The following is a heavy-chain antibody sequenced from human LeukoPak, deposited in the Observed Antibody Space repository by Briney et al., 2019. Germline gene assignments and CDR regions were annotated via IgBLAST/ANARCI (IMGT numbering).Heavy chain of an antibody. CDR2: ISGNGGST. J-gene: IGHJ4*02. CDR3: AKIGSDLSITMIVVVHFDY. V-gene: IGHV3-23*01. Sequence: PGGSLRLSCAASGLTFSSYAMSWVRQAPGKGLEWVSVISGNGGSTYYADSMKGRFTISRDNSKNTLYLQMNSLRAEDTGVYYCAKIGSDLSITMIVVVHFDYWGQGTLVTVSS. CDR1: GLTFSSYA. D-gene: IGHD3-22*01.